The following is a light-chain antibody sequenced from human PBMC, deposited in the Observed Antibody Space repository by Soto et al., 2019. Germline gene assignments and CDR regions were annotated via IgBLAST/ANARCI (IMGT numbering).Light chain of an antibody. V-gene: IGLV2-14*01. CDR2: EVT. J-gene: IGLJ3*02. CDR1: SSDVGGHNY. CDR3: CSHTSFTTWV. Sequence: QAVVTQPASVSGSPGQSITISCTGTSSDVGGHNYVSWYQQHPGKVPKLIIFEVTNRPSGVSNRFSGSKSGNTASLTISGLQAEDEADYYCCSHTSFTTWVFGGGTKLTVL.